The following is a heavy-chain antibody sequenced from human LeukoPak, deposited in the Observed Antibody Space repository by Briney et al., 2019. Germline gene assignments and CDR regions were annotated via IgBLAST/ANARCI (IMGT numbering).Heavy chain of an antibody. J-gene: IGHJ5*02. CDR1: GYTFTSYD. V-gene: IGHV1-8*01. CDR3: AREGPRYCSSTSCGWFDP. Sequence: ASVKVSCKASGYTFTSYDINWVRQATGQGLEWMGWMNPNSGNTGYAQKFQGRVTMTRNTSISTAYMELSSLRSKDTAVYYCAREGPRYCSSTSCGWFDPWGQGTLVTVSS. CDR2: MNPNSGNT. D-gene: IGHD2-2*01.